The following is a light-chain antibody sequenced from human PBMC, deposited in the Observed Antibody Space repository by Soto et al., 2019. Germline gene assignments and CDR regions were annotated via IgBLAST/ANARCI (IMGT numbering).Light chain of an antibody. J-gene: IGLJ1*01. V-gene: IGLV2-8*01. Sequence: QSVLTQPPSASGSPGQSLTISCTGTSSDVGAYKYVSWYQQYPGKAPKLMIYEVTKRPSGVPDRFSGSKSGNTASLTVSGLQAEDEADYYCSSYAGSKIYVFGTGTKVTVL. CDR2: EVT. CDR1: SSDVGAYKY. CDR3: SSYAGSKIYV.